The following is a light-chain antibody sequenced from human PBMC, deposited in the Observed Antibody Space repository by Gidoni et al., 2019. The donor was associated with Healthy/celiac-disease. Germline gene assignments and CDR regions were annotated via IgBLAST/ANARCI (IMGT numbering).Light chain of an antibody. J-gene: IGKJ1*01. V-gene: IGKV1-6*01. CDR1: QGIRND. Sequence: AIHMTQSPSSLSASVGDRVTITCRASQGIRNDLGWYQQKPGKAPKLLIYAASSLQSGVPSRFSGSGSGTDFTLTISSLQPEDFATDYCLQDYNYPRTFGQGTKVEIK. CDR3: LQDYNYPRT. CDR2: AAS.